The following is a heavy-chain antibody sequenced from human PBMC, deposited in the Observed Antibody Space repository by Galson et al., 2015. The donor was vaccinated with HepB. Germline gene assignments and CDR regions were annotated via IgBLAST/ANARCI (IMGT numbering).Heavy chain of an antibody. CDR1: GFTFSNAW. CDR2: IKSKTDGGTT. J-gene: IGHJ4*02. D-gene: IGHD3-3*01. CDR3: NGEADFWSGYEKADY. V-gene: IGHV3-15*01. Sequence: SLRLSCAASGFTFSNAWMSWVRQAPGKGLEWVGRIKSKTDGGTTDYAAPVKGRFTTSRDDSKNTLYLQMNSLKTEDTAVYYCNGEADFWSGYEKADYWGQGTLVTVSS.